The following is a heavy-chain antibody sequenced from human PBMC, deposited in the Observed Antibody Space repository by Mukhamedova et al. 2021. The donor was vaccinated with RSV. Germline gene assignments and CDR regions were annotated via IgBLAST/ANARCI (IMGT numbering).Heavy chain of an antibody. J-gene: IGHJ6*02. CDR2: ISSSSSYI. V-gene: IGHV3-21*01. D-gene: IGHD6-19*01. CDR3: ARDFSSGWYYNYYGMDV. Sequence: SISSSSSYIYYADSVKGRFTISRDNAKNSLYLQMNSLRAEDTAVYYCARDFSSGWYYNYYGMDVWGQGTTVPVSS.